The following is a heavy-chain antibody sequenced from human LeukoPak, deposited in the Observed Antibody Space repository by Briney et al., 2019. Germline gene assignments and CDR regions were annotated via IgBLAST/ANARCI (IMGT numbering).Heavy chain of an antibody. V-gene: IGHV3-23*01. J-gene: IGHJ6*03. CDR2: ISGSGGST. CDR3: AKSCSSTSCYVGYYYYYMDV. Sequence: GGSLRLSCAASGFTFSSYAMSWVRQAPGKGLEWVSAISGSGGSTYYADSVKGRFTISRDNSKNTLHLQMNSLRAEDTAVYYCAKSCSSTSCYVGYYYYYMDVWGKGTTVTVSS. CDR1: GFTFSSYA. D-gene: IGHD2-2*01.